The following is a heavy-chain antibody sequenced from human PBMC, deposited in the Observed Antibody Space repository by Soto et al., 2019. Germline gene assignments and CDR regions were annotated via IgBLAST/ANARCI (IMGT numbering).Heavy chain of an antibody. CDR3: ARQRPYYYDSSGYYFDS. J-gene: IGHJ4*02. CDR2: IYYSGST. D-gene: IGHD3-22*01. V-gene: IGHV4-39*01. Sequence: PSETLSLTCTVSGGSISSSSYYWGWIRQPPGKGLEWIGSIYYSGSTYYNPSLKSRVTISVDTSKNQFSLKLSSVTAADTAVYYCARQRPYYYDSSGYYFDSWGQGTLVTAPQ. CDR1: GGSISSSSYY.